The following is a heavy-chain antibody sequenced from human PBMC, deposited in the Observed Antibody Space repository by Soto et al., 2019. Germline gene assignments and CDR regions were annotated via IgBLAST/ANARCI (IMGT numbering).Heavy chain of an antibody. CDR1: GGTFSNYA. CDR3: ARDKGGWYGFDY. V-gene: IGHV1-69*13. CDR2: IIPIFGTT. J-gene: IGHJ4*02. Sequence: GASVKVSCKASGGTFSNYAITWVRQAPGQGLEWLGRIIPIFGTTDYAQKFQGRVTITADESTTTAYMELSRLRSDDTAVYYCARDKGGWYGFDYWGQGTLVTVSS. D-gene: IGHD6-19*01.